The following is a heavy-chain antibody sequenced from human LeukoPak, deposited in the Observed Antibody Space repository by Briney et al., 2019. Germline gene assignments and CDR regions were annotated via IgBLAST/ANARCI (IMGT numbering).Heavy chain of an antibody. CDR2: IYWNDDN. CDR1: GLSLSTTGVG. V-gene: IGHV2-5*01. CDR3: AHYGDYRFMYYFDL. D-gene: IGHD4-17*01. Sequence: ESGPTLVNPTQTLTLTCTFSGLSLSTTGVGVGWIRQPPGKALEWLALIYWNDDNRYSPSLKSRLTITKDTSKNQVVLTMTNMDPVDTATYYCAHYGDYRFMYYFDLWGQGTLVSVSS. J-gene: IGHJ4*02.